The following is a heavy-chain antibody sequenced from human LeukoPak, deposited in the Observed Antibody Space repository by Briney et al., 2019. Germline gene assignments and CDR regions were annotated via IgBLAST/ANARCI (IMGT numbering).Heavy chain of an antibody. D-gene: IGHD3-22*01. V-gene: IGHV4-59*01. J-gene: IGHJ4*02. CDR1: GGSISSYY. Sequence: ASETLSLTCTVSGGSISSYYWSWIRQPPGKGLEWIGYIYYSGSTNYNPSLKSRVTISVDTSKNQFSLKLSSVTAADTAVYYCARNGDDSSGPFGYWGQGTLVTVSS. CDR2: IYYSGST. CDR3: ARNGDDSSGPFGY.